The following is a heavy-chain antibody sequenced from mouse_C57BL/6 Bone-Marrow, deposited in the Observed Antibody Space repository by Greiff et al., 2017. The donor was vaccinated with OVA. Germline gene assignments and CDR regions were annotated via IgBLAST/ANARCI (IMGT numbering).Heavy chain of an antibody. CDR3: ARSGYGNYGYYAMDY. V-gene: IGHV1-52*01. J-gene: IGHJ4*01. CDR2: IDPSDSET. CDR1: GYTFTSYW. Sequence: QVQLQQPGAELVRPGSSVKLSCKASGYTFTSYWMHWVKQRPIQGLEWIGNIDPSDSETHYNQKFKDKATLTVDKSSSTAYMQLRSLTYYDSSVYYCARSGYGNYGYYAMDYWGQGTSVTVSS. D-gene: IGHD2-10*02.